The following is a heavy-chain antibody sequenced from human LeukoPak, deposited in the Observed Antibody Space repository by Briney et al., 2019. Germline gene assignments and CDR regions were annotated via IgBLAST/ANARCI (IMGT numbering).Heavy chain of an antibody. D-gene: IGHD6-13*01. CDR2: INHSGST. Sequence: SETLSLTCAVYGGSFSGYYWSWIRQPPGKGLEWIGEINHSGSTNYNPSLKSRVTISVDTSKNQFSLKLSSVTAADTAVYYCARGSPKGSSWYPPFDYWGQGTLVTVSS. V-gene: IGHV4-34*01. J-gene: IGHJ4*02. CDR1: GGSFSGYY. CDR3: ARGSPKGSSWYPPFDY.